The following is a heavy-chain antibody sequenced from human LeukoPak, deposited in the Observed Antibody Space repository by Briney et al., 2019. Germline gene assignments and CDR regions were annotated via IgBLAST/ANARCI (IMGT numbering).Heavy chain of an antibody. CDR3: ARGSHPVTGTLGGYFDP. J-gene: IGHJ4*02. V-gene: IGHV4-38-2*02. D-gene: IGHD6-19*01. CDR1: SYSINSNYY. Sequence: SETLSLTCSVSSYSINSNYYWGWIRQPPGKGLEWIGSIYHTGSTYYNPSLKSRVTISLDASNKQFSLRLSSVTAADTAVYYCARGSHPVTGTLGGYFDPWGQGTLVTVSS. CDR2: IYHTGST.